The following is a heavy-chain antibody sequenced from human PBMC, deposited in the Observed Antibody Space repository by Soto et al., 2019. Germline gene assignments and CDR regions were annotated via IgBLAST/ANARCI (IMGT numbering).Heavy chain of an antibody. Sequence: QVQLVQSGAEVKKPGASVKVSCKASGYTFTSYGISWVRQAPGQGLEWMGWISAYNGNANYAQKLQGRVTMTTDTSTSTAYMERRSLRSDDTAVYYCARAPRLRRSGRAVAGTGAAYWGQGTLVTVSS. D-gene: IGHD6-19*01. CDR2: ISAYNGNA. J-gene: IGHJ4*02. CDR1: GYTFTSYG. CDR3: ARAPRLRRSGRAVAGTGAAY. V-gene: IGHV1-18*01.